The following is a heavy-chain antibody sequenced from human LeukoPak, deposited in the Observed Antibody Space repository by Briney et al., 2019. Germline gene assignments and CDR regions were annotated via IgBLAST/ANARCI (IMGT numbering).Heavy chain of an antibody. D-gene: IGHD3-16*02. V-gene: IGHV4-38-2*02. CDR1: GYSIRSGYY. J-gene: IGHJ4*02. Sequence: SETLSLTCTVSGYSIRSGYYWGWIRQPPGKGLEWIGSIYHSGSTNYNPSLKSRVTISVDTSKNQFSLKLSSVTAADTAVYYCARGGYDYVWGSYRYRYFDYWGQGTLVTVSS. CDR3: ARGGYDYVWGSYRYRYFDY. CDR2: IYHSGST.